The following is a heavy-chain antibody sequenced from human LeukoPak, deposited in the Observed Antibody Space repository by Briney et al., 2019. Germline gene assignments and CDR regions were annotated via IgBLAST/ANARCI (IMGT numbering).Heavy chain of an antibody. V-gene: IGHV4-61*01. J-gene: IGHJ6*02. D-gene: IGHD3-10*01. Sequence: SETLSLTCTVSGGSVSSGSYYWSWIRQPPGKGLEWIGYIYYTGSTNYNPSLKSGVTISVDTSKNQFSLKLSSVTAADTAVYYCARGLVVRGVISPYYYYYYGMDVWGQGTTVTVSS. CDR2: IYYTGST. CDR3: ARGLVVRGVISPYYYYYYGMDV. CDR1: GGSVSSGSYY.